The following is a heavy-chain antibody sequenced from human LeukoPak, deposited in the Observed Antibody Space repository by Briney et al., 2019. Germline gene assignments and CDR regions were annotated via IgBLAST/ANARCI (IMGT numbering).Heavy chain of an antibody. D-gene: IGHD3-22*01. Sequence: QTGGSLRLSCAASGFKFSDFWMTWVRQAPGKGLEWVASIKQDGSEKYYVDSVKGRFTIPRDNAKNSLYLQMNSLRAEDTAVYYCARGLGGYPWSPFDPWGQGTLVTVSS. CDR2: IKQDGSEK. J-gene: IGHJ5*02. CDR1: GFKFSDFW. CDR3: ARGLGGYPWSPFDP. V-gene: IGHV3-7*01.